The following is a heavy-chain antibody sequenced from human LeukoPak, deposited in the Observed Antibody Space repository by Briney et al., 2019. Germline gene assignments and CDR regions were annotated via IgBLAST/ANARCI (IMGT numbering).Heavy chain of an antibody. D-gene: IGHD6-13*01. V-gene: IGHV1-2*02. Sequence: GASVKVSCKASGGTFSSYAISWVRQAPGQGLEWMGWINPNSGGTNYAQKFQGRVTMTRDTSISTAYMELSRLRSDDTAVYYCAREGYSSSCFDYWGQGTLVTVSS. J-gene: IGHJ4*02. CDR2: INPNSGGT. CDR3: AREGYSSSCFDY. CDR1: GGTFSSYA.